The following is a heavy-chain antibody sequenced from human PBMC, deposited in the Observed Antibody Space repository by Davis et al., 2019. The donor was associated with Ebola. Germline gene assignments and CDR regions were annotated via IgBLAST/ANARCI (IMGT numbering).Heavy chain of an antibody. CDR1: GFTFSSYS. J-gene: IGHJ2*01. D-gene: IGHD3-10*01. V-gene: IGHV3-33*01. Sequence: PSGSLTLSCAASGFTFSSYSMYWVRHAPGKGLEWVAVIWYDGSNKYYADSVKGRFTISRDNSKNTLYLQMNSLRAEDTAVYYCARDRGRLLHWYFDLWGRGTLVTVSS. CDR2: IWYDGSNK. CDR3: ARDRGRLLHWYFDL.